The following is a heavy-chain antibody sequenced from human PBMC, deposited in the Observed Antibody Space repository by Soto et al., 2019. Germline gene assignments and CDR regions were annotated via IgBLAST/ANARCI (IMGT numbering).Heavy chain of an antibody. CDR2: TYPSGTA. CDR3: ATSALYLDSSGWLPDC. V-gene: IGHV4-30-2*01. CDR1: CGCMSTRGYD. J-gene: IGHJ4*02. D-gene: IGHD6-19*01. Sequence: ALSLTCVKACGCMSTRGYDLTWSRQPPGKGLEWIGYTYPSGTAYYNPSLKSRVTISVDRSQNQLSLNLTSVTAADTAVYFCATSALYLDSSGWLPDCWGQGTLVTGCS.